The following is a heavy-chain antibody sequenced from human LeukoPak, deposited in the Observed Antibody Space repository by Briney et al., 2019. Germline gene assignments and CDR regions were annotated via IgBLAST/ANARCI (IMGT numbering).Heavy chain of an antibody. J-gene: IGHJ2*01. CDR1: GFTFRRSA. V-gene: IGHV3-33*01. D-gene: IGHD3-16*01. CDR3: AREIGENWYFDL. CDR2: IYYDGINE. Sequence: GESLKISCAASGFTFRRSAMHWVRQAPGKGLEWVAVIYYDGINEYYADSVKGRFTISRDNSKNTLYLQMNSLRAEDTALYYCAREIGENWYFDLWGRGTLVTVSS.